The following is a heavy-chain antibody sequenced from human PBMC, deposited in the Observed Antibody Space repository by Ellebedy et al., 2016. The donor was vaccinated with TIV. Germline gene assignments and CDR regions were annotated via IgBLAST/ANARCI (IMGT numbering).Heavy chain of an antibody. Sequence: GESLKISCAASGFTFSAHYMDWVRQAPGKGLEWVCSIRRKANGGTAEYAASVKGRFTISRDDSRDSLYLQMNSLRTEDTAVYYCVRGATSPTDWGAGWGQGTLVTVSS. D-gene: IGHD3-9*01. J-gene: IGHJ4*02. V-gene: IGHV3-72*01. CDR3: VRGATSPTDWGAG. CDR2: IRRKANGGTA. CDR1: GFTFSAHY.